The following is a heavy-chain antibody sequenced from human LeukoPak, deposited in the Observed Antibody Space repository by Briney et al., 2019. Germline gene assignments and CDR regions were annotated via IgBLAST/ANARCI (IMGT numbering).Heavy chain of an antibody. D-gene: IGHD1-26*01. Sequence: SETLSLTCTVSGGSIGGNSYWSWIRQPPGKGPEWIGHISNSGSTYYSPSLSSRVPISLDTSKNQFSLKLRSVTAADTAVYYCARGGASSIPLDYWGRGTLVTVSS. CDR1: GGSIGGNSY. V-gene: IGHV4-61*01. CDR3: ARGGASSIPLDY. J-gene: IGHJ4*02. CDR2: ISNSGST.